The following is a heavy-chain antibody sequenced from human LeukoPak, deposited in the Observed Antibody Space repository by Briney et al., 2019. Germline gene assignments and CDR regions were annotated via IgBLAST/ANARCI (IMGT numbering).Heavy chain of an antibody. CDR3: ARRTYYYDSSGRAVGFFDY. CDR2: IFPGDSDT. J-gene: IGHJ4*02. Sequence: GESLNISCMGSGYSFTTYWIGWVRQMPGKGLEWMGIIFPGDSDTRYSPSFQGQVTISADKSVSTAYLQWSSLKASDTAMYYCARRTYYYDSSGRAVGFFDYWGQGTLLTVSS. V-gene: IGHV5-51*01. CDR1: GYSFTTYW. D-gene: IGHD3-22*01.